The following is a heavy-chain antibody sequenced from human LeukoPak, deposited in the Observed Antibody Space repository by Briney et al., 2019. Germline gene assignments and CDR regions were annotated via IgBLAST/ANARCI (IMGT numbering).Heavy chain of an antibody. CDR1: GFTVSSNY. CDR3: ARDKDYFDY. Sequence: VGSLRLSCAASGFTVSSNYMSWVRQAPGKGLEWVSYISSSSGAIYYAGSVRGRFTISRDNAKNSLYLQLNSLRAEDTAVYYCARDKDYFDYWGQGTLVTVSS. V-gene: IGHV3-11*01. J-gene: IGHJ4*02. CDR2: ISSSSGAI.